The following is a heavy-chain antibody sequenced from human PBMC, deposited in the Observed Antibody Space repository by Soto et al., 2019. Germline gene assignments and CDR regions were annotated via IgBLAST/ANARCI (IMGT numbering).Heavy chain of an antibody. CDR2: IYYSGST. J-gene: IGHJ3*02. CDR1: GGSISSSSYY. CDR3: ARFLYCGGDCYYAFDI. D-gene: IGHD2-21*02. V-gene: IGHV4-39*01. Sequence: PSETLSLTCTVSGGSISSSSYYWGWIRQPPGKGLEWIGSIYYSGSTYYNPSLKSRVTISVDTSKNQFSLKLSSVTAADTAVYYCARFLYCGGDCYYAFDIWGQGTMVTVSS.